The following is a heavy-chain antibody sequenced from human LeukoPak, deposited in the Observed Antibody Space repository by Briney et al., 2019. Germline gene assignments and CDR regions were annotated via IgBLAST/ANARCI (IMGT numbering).Heavy chain of an antibody. V-gene: IGHV4-30-2*01. CDR1: GFTFDDYA. Sequence: LRLSCAASGFTFDDYAMHWVRQAPGKGLEWIGHIYHSGSTYYNPSLKSRVTISVDRSKNQFSLKLSSVTAADTAVYYCARAGGSYLWAYDAFDIWGQGTMVTVSS. CDR3: ARAGGSYLWAYDAFDI. J-gene: IGHJ3*02. CDR2: IYHSGST. D-gene: IGHD1-26*01.